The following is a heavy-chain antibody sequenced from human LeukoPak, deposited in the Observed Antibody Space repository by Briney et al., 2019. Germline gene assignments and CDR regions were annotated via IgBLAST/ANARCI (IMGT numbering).Heavy chain of an antibody. CDR3: ARGGRERYSSGWTDAFDI. CDR2: INPSGGST. D-gene: IGHD6-19*01. Sequence: ASVKVSCKASGYTFTSYYMHWVRQAPGQGLEWMGIINPSGGSTSYAQKFQGRVTMTSDTSTSTVYMELSSLSSEDTAVYYCARGGRERYSSGWTDAFDIWGQGTMVTVSS. CDR1: GYTFTSYY. V-gene: IGHV1-46*01. J-gene: IGHJ3*02.